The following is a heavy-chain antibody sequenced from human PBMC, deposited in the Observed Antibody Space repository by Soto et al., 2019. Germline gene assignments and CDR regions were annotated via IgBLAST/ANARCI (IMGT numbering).Heavy chain of an antibody. Sequence: GALRLSCAASGLTFSIYWMHWVRQAPGKGLVWVSRINTDGSSTNYADSVKGRFTISRDNAKNTLYLQMNSLRAEDTAVYYCARPYAGSYDSDHWGQGTLVTVSS. J-gene: IGHJ4*02. D-gene: IGHD1-26*01. V-gene: IGHV3-74*01. CDR3: ARPYAGSYDSDH. CDR1: GLTFSIYW. CDR2: INTDGSST.